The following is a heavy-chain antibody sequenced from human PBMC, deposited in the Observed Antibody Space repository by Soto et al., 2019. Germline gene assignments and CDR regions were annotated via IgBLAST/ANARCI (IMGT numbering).Heavy chain of an antibody. CDR2: INPSGGST. D-gene: IGHD6-6*01. CDR3: ATDFIAARRYYYYGMDV. V-gene: IGHV1-46*01. Sequence: ASVKVSCKASGYTFTSYYMHWVRQAPGQGLEWMGIINPSGGSTSYAQKFQGRVTMTRDTSTSTVYMELSSLRSEDTAVYYCATDFIAARRYYYYGMDVWGQGTTVTVSS. J-gene: IGHJ6*02. CDR1: GYTFTSYY.